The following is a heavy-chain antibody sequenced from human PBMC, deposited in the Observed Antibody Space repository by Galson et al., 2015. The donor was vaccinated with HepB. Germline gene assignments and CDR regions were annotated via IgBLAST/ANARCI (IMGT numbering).Heavy chain of an antibody. D-gene: IGHD5-12*01. V-gene: IGHV3-48*04. CDR2: IRYSSTTK. Sequence: SLRLSCAASGFTFSTYSMNWVRQAPGKGLEWVSYIRYSSTTKYYADSVKGRFTISRDNSKNTLYLQMNSLRAEDTAVYYCANVRRYSCYALEYWGQGTPVTVSS. CDR1: GFTFSTYS. CDR3: ANVRRYSCYALEY. J-gene: IGHJ4*02.